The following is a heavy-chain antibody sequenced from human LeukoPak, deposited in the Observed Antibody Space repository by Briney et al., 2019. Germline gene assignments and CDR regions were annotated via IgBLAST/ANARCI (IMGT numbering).Heavy chain of an antibody. Sequence: PGGSLRLSRAASGFTFSSRGMICVCQGPGKRLEWVSYISTGATPIYYADSVKCRFTVSRDNAKNSLYLQMNSLRDEDTAVYYRATVGGPTVETMHFDHWGQGTLVTVSS. J-gene: IGHJ4*02. V-gene: IGHV3-48*02. CDR3: ATVGGPTVETMHFDH. D-gene: IGHD4-23*01. CDR2: ISTGATPI. CDR1: GFTFSSRG.